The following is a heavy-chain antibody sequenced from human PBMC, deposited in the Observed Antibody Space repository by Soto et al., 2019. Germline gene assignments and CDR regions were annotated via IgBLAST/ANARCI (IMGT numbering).Heavy chain of an antibody. V-gene: IGHV4-39*01. CDR1: GGSISSSSYY. D-gene: IGHD2-21*02. CDR3: ARVGAWVTAQGWFDP. Sequence: SETLSLTCTVSGGSISSSSYYWGWIRQPPGKGLEWIGSIYYSGSTHNNPSLKSRVTLSVDTSKNQFSLRLRSVTAADTAVYYCARVGAWVTAQGWFDPWGQGTLVTVSS. CDR2: IYYSGST. J-gene: IGHJ5*02.